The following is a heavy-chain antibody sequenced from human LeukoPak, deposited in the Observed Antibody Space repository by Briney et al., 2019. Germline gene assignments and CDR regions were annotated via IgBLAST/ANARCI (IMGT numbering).Heavy chain of an antibody. D-gene: IGHD4-23*01. CDR3: AKSVGAMTTVVIAPDY. J-gene: IGHJ4*02. CDR2: ISSSGSTI. CDR1: GFTFSRHS. Sequence: GGSLRLSCAASGFTFSRHSMNWVRQAPGRGLEWVSYISSSGSTIYYADSVEGRFTISGDNARNSLYLQMNSLRAEDTAVYYCAKSVGAMTTVVIAPDYWGQGTLVTVSS. V-gene: IGHV3-48*01.